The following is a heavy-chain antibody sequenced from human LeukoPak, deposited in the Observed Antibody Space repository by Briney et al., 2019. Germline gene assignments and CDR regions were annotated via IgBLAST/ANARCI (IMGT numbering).Heavy chain of an antibody. D-gene: IGHD6-25*01. CDR1: GGSISSYY. V-gene: IGHV4-59*01. Sequence: PSETLSLTCTVSGGSISSYYWSWIRQPPGKGLEWIGYIYYSGSTNYNPSLKSRVTISVDTSKNQFSLKLSSVTAADTAVYYCARGGDGSVQFDYWGQGTLVTVSS. CDR2: IYYSGST. J-gene: IGHJ4*02. CDR3: ARGGDGSVQFDY.